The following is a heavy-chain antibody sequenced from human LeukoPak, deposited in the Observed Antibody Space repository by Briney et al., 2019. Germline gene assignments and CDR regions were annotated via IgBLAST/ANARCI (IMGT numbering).Heavy chain of an antibody. CDR2: IIPIFGTA. CDR3: ARAAPDPLYYYYMDV. V-gene: IGHV1-69*05. CDR1: GGTFSSYA. D-gene: IGHD1-14*01. Sequence: ASVKVSCKASGGTFSSYAISWVRQAAGQGLEWMGGIIPIFGTANYAQKFQGRVTITTDESTSTAYMELSSLRSEDTAVYYCARAAPDPLYYYYMDVWGKGTTVTVSS. J-gene: IGHJ6*03.